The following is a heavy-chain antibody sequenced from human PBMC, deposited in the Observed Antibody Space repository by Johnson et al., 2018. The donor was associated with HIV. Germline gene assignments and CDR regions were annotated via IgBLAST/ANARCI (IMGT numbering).Heavy chain of an antibody. CDR3: ARGTIIMFRGVIGFDI. CDR1: GFTFSSYW. Sequence: QMLLVESGGGLVQPGGSLRLSCAASGFTFSSYWMSWVRQAPGKGLEWVAVISYDGSNKYYADSVKGRFTISGDTSNNTLHLAMNSMRAEDTAMYYCARGTIIMFRGVIGFDIWGQGTMVTVSS. D-gene: IGHD3-10*01. J-gene: IGHJ3*02. CDR2: ISYDGSNK. V-gene: IGHV3-30*14.